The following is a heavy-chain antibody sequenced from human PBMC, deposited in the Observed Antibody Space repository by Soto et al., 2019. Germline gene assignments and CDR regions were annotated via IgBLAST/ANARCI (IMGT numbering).Heavy chain of an antibody. Sequence: SETLSLTCTVSGGSIRNGDYYWGWIRQPPGKGLEWIGCVYYSGTTYSHPSLNSRVSISVDTSESQFSLRLTSVTAAATAVYYCVTVNLVGAAYYFDYWGPGTLVTVSS. D-gene: IGHD1-26*01. V-gene: IGHV4-30-4*01. CDR1: GGSIRNGDYY. CDR2: VYYSGTT. J-gene: IGHJ4*02. CDR3: VTVNLVGAAYYFDY.